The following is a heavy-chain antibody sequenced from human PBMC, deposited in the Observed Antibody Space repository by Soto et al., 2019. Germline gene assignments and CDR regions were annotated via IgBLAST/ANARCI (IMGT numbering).Heavy chain of an antibody. Sequence: GGSLRLSCAASGFTFSSYAMSWVRQAPGKGLEWVSAISGSGGSTYYADSVKGRFTISRDNSKNTLYLQMNSLRAEDTAVYYCAKALHPIWSGYRADIDYWGQGTLVTVSS. CDR1: GFTFSSYA. V-gene: IGHV3-23*01. D-gene: IGHD3-3*01. CDR2: ISGSGGST. J-gene: IGHJ4*02. CDR3: AKALHPIWSGYRADIDY.